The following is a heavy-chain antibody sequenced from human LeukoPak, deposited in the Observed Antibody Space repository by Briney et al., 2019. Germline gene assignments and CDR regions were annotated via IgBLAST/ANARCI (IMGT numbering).Heavy chain of an antibody. Sequence: SQTLSLTCTVSGGSISSGGSFWSWIRQHPGKGLEWIGYIYFRGSTYYNPSLKSRVTISVDTSKNQFSLKLTSVTAADTAVYYCARDSSYITSSGYYYYGMDVWGQGTTVTVSS. V-gene: IGHV4-31*03. D-gene: IGHD6-6*01. J-gene: IGHJ6*02. CDR2: IYFRGST. CDR1: GGSISSGGSF. CDR3: ARDSSYITSSGYYYYGMDV.